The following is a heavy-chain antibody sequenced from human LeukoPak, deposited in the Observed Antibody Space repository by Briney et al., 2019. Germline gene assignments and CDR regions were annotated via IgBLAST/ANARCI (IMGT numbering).Heavy chain of an antibody. CDR1: GGSFSGYY. D-gene: IGHD3-3*01. CDR3: ARRTDFWSGPFDY. Sequence: SETLSLTCAVYGGSFSGYYWSWIRQPPGKGLEWIGEINHSGSTNYNPSLKSRVTISVDTSKNQFSLRLSSVTAADTAVYYCARRTDFWSGPFDYWGQGTLVTVSS. V-gene: IGHV4-34*01. CDR2: INHSGST. J-gene: IGHJ4*02.